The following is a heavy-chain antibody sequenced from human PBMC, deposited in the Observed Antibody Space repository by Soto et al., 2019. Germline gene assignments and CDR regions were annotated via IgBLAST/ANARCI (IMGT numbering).Heavy chain of an antibody. CDR1: GYTFTGYY. Sequence: GASVKVSCKASGYTFTGYYMHWVRQAPGQGLEWMGWINPNSGGTNYAQKFQGWVTMTRDTSISTAYMELSRLRSDDTAVYYCARDLGKGELELPCLGIYYYYGMDVWGQGTTVTVSS. J-gene: IGHJ6*02. V-gene: IGHV1-2*04. CDR2: INPNSGGT. D-gene: IGHD1-7*01. CDR3: ARDLGKGELELPCLGIYYYYGMDV.